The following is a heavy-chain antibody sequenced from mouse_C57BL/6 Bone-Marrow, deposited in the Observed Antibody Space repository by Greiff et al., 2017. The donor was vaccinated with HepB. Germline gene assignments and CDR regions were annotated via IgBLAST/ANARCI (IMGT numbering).Heavy chain of an antibody. Sequence: QVQLQQSGAELVRPGASVTLSCKASGYTFTDYEMHWVKQTPVHGLEWIGAIDPETGGTAYNQKFKGKAILTADKSSSTAYMELRSLTSEDSAVYYCTRGPLRKGCSYWGRGTLVTVSA. CDR3: TRGPLRKGCSY. D-gene: IGHD1-1*01. CDR1: GYTFTDYE. V-gene: IGHV1-15*01. J-gene: IGHJ3*01. CDR2: IDPETGGT.